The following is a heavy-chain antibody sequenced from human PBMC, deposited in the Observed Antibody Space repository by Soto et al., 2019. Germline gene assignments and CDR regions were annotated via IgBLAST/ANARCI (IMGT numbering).Heavy chain of an antibody. J-gene: IGHJ6*02. D-gene: IGHD4-17*01. CDR1: GFTFSSYG. CDR2: ISYDGSNK. V-gene: IGHV3-30*18. Sequence: PGGSLRLSCAASGFTFSSYGMHWVRQAPGKGLEWVAVISYDGSNKYYADSVKGRFTISRDNSKNTLYLQMNSLRAEDTAVYYCAKDPSYGDYGRYGMDVWGQGTTVTVSS. CDR3: AKDPSYGDYGRYGMDV.